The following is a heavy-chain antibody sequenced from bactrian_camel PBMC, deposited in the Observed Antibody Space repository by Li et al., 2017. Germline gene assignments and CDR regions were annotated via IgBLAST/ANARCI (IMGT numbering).Heavy chain of an antibody. CDR3: AADFLGRRFTTAISHCPDSGRDLGLNY. Sequence: HVQLVESGGGSVQTGGSLRLSCAASGYTYSSSCMGWFRQAPGKGLEWVSHIDSGGVTTYYADSVKGRFTISRDNAKNTVYLQMSSLNIRDTARYYCAADFLGRRFTTAISHCPDSGRDLGLNYWGQGTQVTVS. CDR1: GYTYSSSC. CDR2: IDSGGVTT. J-gene: IGHJ4*01. D-gene: IGHD3*01. V-gene: IGHV3S1*01.